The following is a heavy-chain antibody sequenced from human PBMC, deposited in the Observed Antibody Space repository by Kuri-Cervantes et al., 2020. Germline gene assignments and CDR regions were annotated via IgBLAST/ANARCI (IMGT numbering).Heavy chain of an antibody. CDR1: GYTFTSYY. Sequence: ASVKVSCKASGYTFTSYYMHWVRQAPGQGLEWMGIINPSGGSTSYAQKFQGRVTMTRDTSTSTVYMELSSLGSEDTAVYYCARDVGGRISQTRGWFDPWGQGTLVTVSS. D-gene: IGHD2-15*01. V-gene: IGHV1-46*01. J-gene: IGHJ5*02. CDR3: ARDVGGRISQTRGWFDP. CDR2: INPSGGST.